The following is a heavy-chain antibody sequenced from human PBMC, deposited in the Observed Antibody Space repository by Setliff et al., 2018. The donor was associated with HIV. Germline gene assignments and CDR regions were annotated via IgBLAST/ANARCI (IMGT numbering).Heavy chain of an antibody. CDR2: IDSNGRP. CDR1: GAGISGYS. Sequence: SETLSLTCIVSGAGISGYSWSWIRRPPGKGLEWIGDIDSNGRPNYNTSLNSRLTVSADPSKNQISMKLSSVTAADTAIYYCARLCSNGVCRPVGDHVFDVWGQGTMVTVSS. D-gene: IGHD2-8*01. J-gene: IGHJ3*01. V-gene: IGHV4-4*09. CDR3: ARLCSNGVCRPVGDHVFDV.